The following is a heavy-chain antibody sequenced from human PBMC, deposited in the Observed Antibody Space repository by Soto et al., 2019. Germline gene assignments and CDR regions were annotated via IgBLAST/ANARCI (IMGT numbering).Heavy chain of an antibody. V-gene: IGHV5-10-1*01. D-gene: IGHD2-2*01. CDR2: IDPSDSYT. CDR1: GYSFTSYW. CDR3: ASHPLGYCSTTTCSEHGYYYYGLDV. Sequence: GESLKISCKGSGYSFTSYWISWVRQMPGKGLEWMGRIDPSDSYTNYSPSFQGHVTISADKSISTAYLQWSSLKASDTAMYYCASHPLGYCSTTTCSEHGYYYYGLDVWGQGTTVTVSS. J-gene: IGHJ6*02.